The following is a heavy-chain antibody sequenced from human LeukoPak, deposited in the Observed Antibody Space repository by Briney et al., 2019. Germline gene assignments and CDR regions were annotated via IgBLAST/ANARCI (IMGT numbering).Heavy chain of an antibody. J-gene: IGHJ4*02. CDR3: ARGSSYYYGSGSYYSDPSDY. CDR1: GFTPSSYW. V-gene: IGHV3-7*01. D-gene: IGHD3-10*01. CDR2: TKQDGREK. Sequence: GGSLRLSSAASGFTPSSYWMSWVRQAPGKGLEWVANTKQDGREKYYVDSVKGRFTISRDNAKNSLYLQMNSLRVEDTAVYYCARGSSYYYGSGSYYSDPSDYWGQGTLVTVSS.